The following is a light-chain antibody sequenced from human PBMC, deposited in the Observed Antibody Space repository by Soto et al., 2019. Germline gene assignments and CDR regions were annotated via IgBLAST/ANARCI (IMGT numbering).Light chain of an antibody. Sequence: SALTQPASVSGSPGQSITISCTGTSSDVGGYNYVSWYQQHPGKAPKLMIYDVSNRPSGVSNRFSGSKSGNTASLTISGLQAEDEADYYCSSYTSSSTLLYVFGTGTKDTVL. CDR2: DVS. CDR1: SSDVGGYNY. J-gene: IGLJ1*01. CDR3: SSYTSSSTLLYV. V-gene: IGLV2-14*01.